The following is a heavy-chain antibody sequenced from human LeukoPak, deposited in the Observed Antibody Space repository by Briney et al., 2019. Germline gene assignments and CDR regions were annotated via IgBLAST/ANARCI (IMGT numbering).Heavy chain of an antibody. D-gene: IGHD6-13*01. V-gene: IGHV3-48*03. Sequence: GGSLRLSCAATGLTFSSYAMNWVRQAPGKGLEWISYIHGDGVTIYYADSVRGRFTISRDNAKNSLFLQMDSLRVDDTAVYYCANLFASSWSVDYWGRGTLVTVSS. CDR3: ANLFASSWSVDY. CDR1: GLTFSSYA. CDR2: IHGDGVTI. J-gene: IGHJ4*02.